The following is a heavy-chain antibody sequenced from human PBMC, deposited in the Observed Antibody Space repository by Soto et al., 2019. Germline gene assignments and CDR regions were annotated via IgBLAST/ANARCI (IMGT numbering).Heavy chain of an antibody. CDR2: IWYDGSDK. Sequence: GGSLRLSCAASGFTFSSYGTHWVRQAPGKGPEWVALIWYDGSDKYYGDSVKGRVTISRDNSKNTLYLQMNSLRAEDTAVYYCAREIDDTFNYNYYGMDVWGQGTTVTVSS. CDR3: AREIDDTFNYNYYGMDV. D-gene: IGHD3-10*01. V-gene: IGHV3-33*01. CDR1: GFTFSSYG. J-gene: IGHJ6*02.